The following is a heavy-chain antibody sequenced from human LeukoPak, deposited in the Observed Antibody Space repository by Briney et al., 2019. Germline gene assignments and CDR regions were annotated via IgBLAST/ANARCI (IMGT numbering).Heavy chain of an antibody. D-gene: IGHD2-21*01. CDR1: GLTFNTYW. Sequence: GGSLRLSCLASGLTFNTYWMHWVRQVPGKGPVWVSRINPDGSVTWDADSVRGRFIISRDDAKNTLYLQMNSLRAEDTALYYCAREAPAYGERYFVSWGQGTLGTVSS. J-gene: IGHJ4*02. CDR3: AREAPAYGERYFVS. CDR2: INPDGSVT. V-gene: IGHV3-74*01.